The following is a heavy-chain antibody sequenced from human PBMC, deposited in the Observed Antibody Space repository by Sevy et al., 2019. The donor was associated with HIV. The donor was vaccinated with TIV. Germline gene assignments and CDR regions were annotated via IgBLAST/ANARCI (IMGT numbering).Heavy chain of an antibody. CDR3: ARGGYYYDNAAYYALDS. D-gene: IGHD3-22*01. CDR2: IWSDGAYQ. CDR1: GFTFSNYA. Sequence: GGSLRLSCAATGFTFSNYAMHWVRQAPGKGMEWVAIIWSDGAYQYHGDSVKGRFTISRDDSKNTLYLQMNNVGVEDTAVYYWARGGYYYDNAAYYALDSWGQGTLVTVSS. V-gene: IGHV3-33*01. J-gene: IGHJ4*02.